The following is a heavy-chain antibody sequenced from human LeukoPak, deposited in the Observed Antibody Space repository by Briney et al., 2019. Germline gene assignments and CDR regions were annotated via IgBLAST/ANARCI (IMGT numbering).Heavy chain of an antibody. CDR3: ARSIEGSGSEYYYGMDD. J-gene: IGHJ6*02. CDR1: GGSFSGYY. CDR2: INHSGST. Sequence: SETLSLTCAVYGGSFSGYYWSWIRQPPGKGLEWIGEINHSGSTNYNPSLKSRVTISVDTSKNQFSLKLSSVTAADTAVYYCARSIEGSGSEYYYGMDDWGQGTTVTVSS. D-gene: IGHD3-10*01. V-gene: IGHV4-34*01.